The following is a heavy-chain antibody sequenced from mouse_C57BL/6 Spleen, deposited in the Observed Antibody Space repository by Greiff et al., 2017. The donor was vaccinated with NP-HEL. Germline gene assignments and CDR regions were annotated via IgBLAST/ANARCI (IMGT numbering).Heavy chain of an antibody. CDR2: IRNKANGYTT. D-gene: IGHD1-1*01. CDR1: GFTFTDYY. CDR3: ASQSLYYYGSSFWYFDV. J-gene: IGHJ1*03. V-gene: IGHV7-3*01. Sequence: EVQGVESGGGLVQPGGSLSLSCAASGFTFTDYYMSWVRQPPGKALEWLGFIRNKANGYTTEYSASVKGRFTISRDNSQSILYLQMNALRAEDSATYYCASQSLYYYGSSFWYFDVWGTGTTVTVSS.